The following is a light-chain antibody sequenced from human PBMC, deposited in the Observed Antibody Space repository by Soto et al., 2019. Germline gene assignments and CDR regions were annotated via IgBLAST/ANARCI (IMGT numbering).Light chain of an antibody. J-gene: IGLJ2*01. CDR1: TGAVTSGHY. CDR2: NTN. CDR3: LLYYVVAVA. Sequence: QAVVTQEPSLTVSPGGTVTLTCGSSTGAVTSGHYAYWFQQKPGQAPRTLIHNTNKKHSWTPARFSGSLLGGKAALTLSGAQPEDEADYYCLLYYVVAVAFGGGTQLTVL. V-gene: IGLV7-46*01.